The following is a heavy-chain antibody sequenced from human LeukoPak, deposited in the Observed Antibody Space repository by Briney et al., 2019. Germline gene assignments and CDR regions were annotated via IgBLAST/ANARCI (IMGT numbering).Heavy chain of an antibody. V-gene: IGHV3-66*01. CDR3: ARVDSSSSGGNPDY. J-gene: IGHJ4*02. CDR1: GFTVSSNY. CDR2: IYSGGST. Sequence: GGSLRLSCAASGFTVSSNYMSWVRQTPGKGLEWVSVIYSGGSTYYADSVKGRFTISRDNSKNTLYLQMNSLRAEDTAVYYCARVDSSSSGGNPDYWGQGTLVTVSS. D-gene: IGHD6-6*01.